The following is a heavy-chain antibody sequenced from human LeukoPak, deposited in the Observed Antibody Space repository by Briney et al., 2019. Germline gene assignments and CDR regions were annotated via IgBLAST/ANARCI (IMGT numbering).Heavy chain of an antibody. CDR1: GGSISSDY. J-gene: IGHJ4*02. CDR2: IYYRGST. Sequence: PSETLSLTCTVSGGSISSDYWSWIRQPPGKGLEWIRYIYYRGSTNYNPSLKSRVTISVDTSKNQFSLKLSSVTAADTAVYYCARLSGYSSGHYYSDYWGQGTLVTVSS. CDR3: ARLSGYSSGHYYSDY. D-gene: IGHD3-22*01. V-gene: IGHV4-59*01.